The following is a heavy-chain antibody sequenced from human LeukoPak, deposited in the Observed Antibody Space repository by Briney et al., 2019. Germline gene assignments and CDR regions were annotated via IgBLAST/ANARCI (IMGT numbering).Heavy chain of an antibody. CDR3: ARSYGSGSYLSQYFIDY. V-gene: IGHV4-59*01. CDR2: IYYSGST. J-gene: IGHJ4*02. Sequence: SETLSLTCTVSGGSTSHYYWTWIRQSPGKGLEWIGYIYYSGSTNYNPSLKSRVTISVDTSKNQFSLKLSSVAAADTAIYYCARSYGSGSYLSQYFIDYWGQGTPVTVSS. CDR1: GGSTSHYY. D-gene: IGHD3-10*01.